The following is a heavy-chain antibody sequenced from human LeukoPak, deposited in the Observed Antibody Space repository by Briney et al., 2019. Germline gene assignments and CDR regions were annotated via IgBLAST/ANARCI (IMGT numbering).Heavy chain of an antibody. J-gene: IGHJ6*03. CDR3: ARSEQFPYYMDV. D-gene: IGHD6-19*01. V-gene: IGHV1-2*02. Sequence: ASVKVSCKASGYTFTNYDINWVRQATGQGLEWMGWIYPNSGGTNYAQKFQGRVTMTRDTSISTAYMELNRLRSDDTAVYYCARSEQFPYYMDVWGKGTTVTVSS. CDR2: IYPNSGGT. CDR1: GYTFTNYD.